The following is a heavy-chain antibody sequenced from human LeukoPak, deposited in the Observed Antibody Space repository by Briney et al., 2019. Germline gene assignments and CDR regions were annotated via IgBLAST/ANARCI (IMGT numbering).Heavy chain of an antibody. CDR2: ISGSGVGT. D-gene: IGHD6-13*01. CDR3: AKGDLYSSSWEYFHH. V-gene: IGHV3-23*01. Sequence: GGSLRLSCAASGFTFSSYAMSWVRQAPGKGLEWVSSISGSGVGTYYADSVKGRFTISRDNSKSTLYLQMNSLRAEDTALYYCAKGDLYSSSWEYFHHWGQGTLVTASS. J-gene: IGHJ1*01. CDR1: GFTFSSYA.